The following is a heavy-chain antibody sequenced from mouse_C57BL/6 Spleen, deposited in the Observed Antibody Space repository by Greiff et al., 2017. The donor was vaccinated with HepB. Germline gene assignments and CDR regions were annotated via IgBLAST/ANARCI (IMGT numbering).Heavy chain of an antibody. CDR1: GYTFTSYW. CDR2: IDPSDSYT. J-gene: IGHJ4*01. CDR3: ASYYYGSSYFYARDY. Sequence: VQLQQSGAELVKPGASVKLSCKASGYTFTSYWMQWVKQRPGQGLEWIGEIDPSDSYTNYNQKFKGKATLTVDTSSSTAYMQLSSLTSEDSAVYYCASYYYGSSYFYARDYWGQGTSVTVSS. V-gene: IGHV1-50*01. D-gene: IGHD1-1*01.